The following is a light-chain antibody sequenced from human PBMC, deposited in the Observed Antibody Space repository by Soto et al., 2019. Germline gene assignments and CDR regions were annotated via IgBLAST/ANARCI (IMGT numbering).Light chain of an antibody. CDR1: SDGLHGYTY. CDR3: SLFTRSNTWV. Sequence: QSALTQPASVSGSPGQSVTISCTGISDGLHGYTYVSWYQHHPDKPPNLIIYEVSNRPSGVSNRFSGSKSGNTASLTISGLQAEDEATYYCSLFTRSNTWVFGGGTKVTVL. J-gene: IGLJ3*02. CDR2: EVS. V-gene: IGLV2-14*01.